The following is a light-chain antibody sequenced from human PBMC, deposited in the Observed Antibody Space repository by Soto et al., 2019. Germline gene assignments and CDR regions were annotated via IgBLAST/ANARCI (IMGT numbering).Light chain of an antibody. V-gene: IGLV1-40*01. J-gene: IGLJ2*01. CDR2: GNS. CDR3: QSYYSSLSRV. CDR1: SSHIGAGFD. Sequence: QSVLTQPPSVSGAPGPRVTISCTGSSSHIGAGFDVHWYQQLPGTAPILLIYGNSNRPSGVPDRFSGSKSGTSASLAITGLQAEDEADYYCQSYYSSLSRVFGGGTKLTVL.